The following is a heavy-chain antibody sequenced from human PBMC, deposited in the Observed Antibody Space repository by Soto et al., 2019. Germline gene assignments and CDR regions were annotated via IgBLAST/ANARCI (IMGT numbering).Heavy chain of an antibody. J-gene: IGHJ4*02. V-gene: IGHV3-23*01. CDR3: AKEPYSDFWSAYYYFDY. CDR2: ISGSGGSA. Sequence: EVQLLESGGGLVQPGGSLRLSCAASGFTFGSHAMIWVRQAPGKGLEWVSAISGSGGSAYYADSVKGRFTISRDNSINTLYLQRNSLRAEDTALYYFAKEPYSDFWSAYYYFDYWGQGTLVTVSS. CDR1: GFTFGSHA. D-gene: IGHD3-3*01.